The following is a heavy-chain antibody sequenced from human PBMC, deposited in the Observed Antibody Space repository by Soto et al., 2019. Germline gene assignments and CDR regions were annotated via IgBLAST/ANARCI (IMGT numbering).Heavy chain of an antibody. J-gene: IGHJ4*02. Sequence: QITLKASGPTLVKPTQTLTLTCTFSGFSLSTRGVGVCWIRQPPGKALEWLALVYWDDDIWYSPSLNNRLTITKDTSKNQVVLTMTSMDPLDTATYFCAHRPYGYKYYFDYWGQGTLVTVSS. CDR2: VYWDDDI. V-gene: IGHV2-5*02. D-gene: IGHD5-18*01. CDR3: AHRPYGYKYYFDY. CDR1: GFSLSTRGVG.